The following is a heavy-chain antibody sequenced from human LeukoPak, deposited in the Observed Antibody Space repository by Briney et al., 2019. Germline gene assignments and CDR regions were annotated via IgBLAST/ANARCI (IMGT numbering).Heavy chain of an antibody. CDR2: ISGSGGST. J-gene: IGHJ1*01. CDR1: GFTFSSYA. CDR3: AKGPFSGSGWTGEYFQH. Sequence: GGSLRLSCAASGFTFSSYAMSWVRQAPGKGLEWVSAISGSGGSTYYADSVKGRFTISRDNSKNTLYLQMNSLRAEDTAVYYCAKGPFSGSGWTGEYFQHWGQGTLVTVSS. D-gene: IGHD6-19*01. V-gene: IGHV3-23*01.